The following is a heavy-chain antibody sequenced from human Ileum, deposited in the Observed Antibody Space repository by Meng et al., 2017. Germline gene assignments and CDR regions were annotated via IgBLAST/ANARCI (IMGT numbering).Heavy chain of an antibody. J-gene: IGHJ4*02. D-gene: IGHD3-22*01. CDR2: IYYSGST. Sequence: QVQLQESGPGLVKPSQTLSLTCTVSGGSISSGDYYWSSLRQPPGKGLEWIGYIYYSGSTYYNPSLKSRLTISVDTSKNQFSLKLSSVTAADTAVYYCARDRDSSGYYPYWGQGTLVTVSS. V-gene: IGHV4-30-4*01. CDR3: ARDRDSSGYYPY. CDR1: GGSISSGDYY.